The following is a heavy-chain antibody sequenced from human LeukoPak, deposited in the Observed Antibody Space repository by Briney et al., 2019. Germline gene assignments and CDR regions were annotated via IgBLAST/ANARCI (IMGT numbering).Heavy chain of an antibody. V-gene: IGHV5-51*01. D-gene: IGHD5-12*01. Sequence: RGESLKISCTGSGYSFTSYWIGWVRQMPGKGLEWMGIIHPGDSDTRYSPSFQGQGTISVDKSISTAYLQWSSLKASDSAMYYCARGQASSGYSGYDYFDYWGQGTLVTVSS. CDR3: ARGQASSGYSGYDYFDY. CDR1: GYSFTSYW. J-gene: IGHJ4*02. CDR2: IHPGDSDT.